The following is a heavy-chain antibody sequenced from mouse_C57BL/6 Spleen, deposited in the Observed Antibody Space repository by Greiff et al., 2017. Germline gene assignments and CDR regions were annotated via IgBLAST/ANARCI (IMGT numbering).Heavy chain of an antibody. CDR1: GYTFTDYY. D-gene: IGHD2-3*01. V-gene: IGHV1-76*01. J-gene: IGHJ2*01. CDR2: IYPGSGNT. Sequence: VQLQQSGAELVRPGASVKLSCKASGYTFTDYYINWVKQRPGQGLEWIARIYPGSGNTYYNEKFEGKATLTAEKSSSTAYMQLSSLTSEDSAVYFCATYDGYYFDYWGQGTTLTVSS. CDR3: ATYDGYYFDY.